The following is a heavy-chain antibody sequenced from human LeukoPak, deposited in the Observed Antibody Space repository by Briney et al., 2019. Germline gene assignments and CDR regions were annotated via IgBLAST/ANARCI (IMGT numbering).Heavy chain of an antibody. CDR3: AKDSVLLRYYYDSSGPNWFDP. Sequence: PGGSLRLSCAASGFTFSSYGMHWVRQAPGKGLEWVAFIRYDGSNKYYADSVKGRFTIPRDNSKNALYLQMNSLRAEDTAVYYCAKDSVLLRYYYDSSGPNWFDPWGQGTLVTVSS. CDR1: GFTFSSYG. CDR2: IRYDGSNK. J-gene: IGHJ5*02. D-gene: IGHD3-22*01. V-gene: IGHV3-30*02.